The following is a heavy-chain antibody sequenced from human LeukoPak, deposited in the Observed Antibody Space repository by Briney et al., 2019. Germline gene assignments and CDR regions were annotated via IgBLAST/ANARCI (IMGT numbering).Heavy chain of an antibody. D-gene: IGHD3-9*01. CDR2: IYYSGST. J-gene: IGHJ4*02. CDR1: GGSISNSSYY. Sequence: SETLSLTCTVSGGSISNSSYYWGWIRQPPGKGLEWIGSIYYSGSTYYNPSLKSRVTISVDTSKNQFSLKLSSVTAADTAVYYCARHDDIAGYFDYWGQGTLVTVSS. V-gene: IGHV4-39*01. CDR3: ARHDDIAGYFDY.